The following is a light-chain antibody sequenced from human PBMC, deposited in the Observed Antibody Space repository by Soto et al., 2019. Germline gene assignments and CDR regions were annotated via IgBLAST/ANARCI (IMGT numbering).Light chain of an antibody. V-gene: IGKV1-39*01. CDR3: QQSYSTSWT. Sequence: DLQMTQSPSSLSASVGDRVTITCRASQSIRSYLNWYQQKPGKAPKLLIYAASSVQSGVPSRFSGRGSGTDFTLAISSLQPEDFATYYCQQSYSTSWTFGQGTKVAIK. CDR1: QSIRSY. CDR2: AAS. J-gene: IGKJ1*01.